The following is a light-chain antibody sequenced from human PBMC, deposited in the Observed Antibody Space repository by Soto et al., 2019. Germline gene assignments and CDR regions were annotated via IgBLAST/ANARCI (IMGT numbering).Light chain of an antibody. J-gene: IGLJ1*01. CDR1: SSDVGGYNY. CDR2: DVS. V-gene: IGLV2-11*01. CDR3: CSYAGSYSYV. Sequence: QSALTQPRSVSGSPGQSVTISCTGTSSDVGGYNYVSWYQQHPGKAPKLMIYDVSKRPSGFPDRFSGSKSGNTASLTISGLQAEHEADYYCCSYAGSYSYVFGTGTKVTVL.